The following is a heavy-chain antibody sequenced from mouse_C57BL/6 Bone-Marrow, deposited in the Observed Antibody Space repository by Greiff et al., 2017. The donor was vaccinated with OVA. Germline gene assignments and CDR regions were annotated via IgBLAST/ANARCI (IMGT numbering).Heavy chain of an antibody. CDR2: INPYNGGT. V-gene: IGHV1-19*01. Sequence: EVQLQQSGPVLVKPGASVKMSCKASGYTFTDYYMNWVKQSHGKSLEWIGVINPYNGGTSYNQKFKGKATLTVDKSSSTAYMELNSLTSEDSAVYYCARGVCDYEVDYWGQGTTLTVSS. D-gene: IGHD2-4*01. J-gene: IGHJ2*01. CDR3: ARGVCDYEVDY. CDR1: GYTFTDYY.